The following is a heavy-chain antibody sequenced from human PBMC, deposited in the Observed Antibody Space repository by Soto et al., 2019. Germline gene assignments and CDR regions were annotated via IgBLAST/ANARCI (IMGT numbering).Heavy chain of an antibody. J-gene: IGHJ6*02. CDR2: IYYSGST. CDR3: ARDSDWNYGMDV. V-gene: IGHV4-31*03. Sequence: PSETLSLTCTVSGGSISSGGYYWSWIRQRPGKGLEWIGYIYYSGSTYYNPSLKSRVTISVDTSKNQFSLKLSSVTAADTAVSYCARDSDWNYGMDVWGQGTTVTVSS. D-gene: IGHD1-1*01. CDR1: GGSISSGGYY.